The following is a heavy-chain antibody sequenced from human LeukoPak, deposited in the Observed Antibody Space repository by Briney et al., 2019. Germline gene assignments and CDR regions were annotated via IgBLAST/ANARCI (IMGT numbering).Heavy chain of an antibody. J-gene: IGHJ4*02. CDR1: GYTFTDYY. CDR2: INPNTGDT. CDR3: AREMYYDFWRGSDY. Sequence: GASVKVSCKASGYTFTDYYIHWVRQAPGQGLEWMGWINPNTGDTNYSEKFQGRVTMTRDTSISTAYMELSRLRSDDTAVYYCAREMYYDFWRGSDYWGQGTLVTVSS. D-gene: IGHD3-3*01. V-gene: IGHV1-2*02.